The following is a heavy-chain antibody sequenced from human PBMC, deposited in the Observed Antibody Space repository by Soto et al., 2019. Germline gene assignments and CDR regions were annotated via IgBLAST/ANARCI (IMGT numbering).Heavy chain of an antibody. CDR2: INSDGSST. J-gene: IGHJ4*02. CDR3: ARAANKYDFWSGYWVYFDY. D-gene: IGHD3-3*01. V-gene: IGHV3-74*01. Sequence: GGSLRLSCAASGFTFSSYWMHWVRQAPGKGLVWVSRINSDGSSTSYADSVKGRFTISRDNAKNTLYLQMNSLRAEDTAVYYCARAANKYDFWSGYWVYFDYWGQGTLVTVSS. CDR1: GFTFSSYW.